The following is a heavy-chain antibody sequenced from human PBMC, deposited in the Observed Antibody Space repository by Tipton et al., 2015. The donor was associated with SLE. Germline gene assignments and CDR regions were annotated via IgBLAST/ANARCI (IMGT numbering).Heavy chain of an antibody. Sequence: SLRLSCAASGFTFDDYAMHWVRQAPGKGLEWVSGISWNSGSIGYADSVKGRFTISRDNAKNSLYLQMNSLRAEDTAVYYCARDGAVGWNDSLDYWGQGTLVTVSS. J-gene: IGHJ4*02. CDR3: ARDGAVGWNDSLDY. D-gene: IGHD1-1*01. CDR2: ISWNSGSI. CDR1: GFTFDDYA. V-gene: IGHV3-9*01.